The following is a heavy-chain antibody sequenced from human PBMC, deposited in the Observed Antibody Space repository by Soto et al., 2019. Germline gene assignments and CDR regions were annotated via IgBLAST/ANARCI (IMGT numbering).Heavy chain of an antibody. Sequence: EMQLLESGGGLVQPGGSLRLSCVASGFPFSSYAMSWVRQTPGKGLEWVSGISGSGSRTYYADSVKGRFTISRDNSNNTLSLQMHSLRVEDTAVYFCAKGGYYSLFDIWGQGTMVTVSA. CDR1: GFPFSSYA. CDR3: AKGGYYSLFDI. J-gene: IGHJ3*02. D-gene: IGHD3-16*01. V-gene: IGHV3-23*01. CDR2: ISGSGSRT.